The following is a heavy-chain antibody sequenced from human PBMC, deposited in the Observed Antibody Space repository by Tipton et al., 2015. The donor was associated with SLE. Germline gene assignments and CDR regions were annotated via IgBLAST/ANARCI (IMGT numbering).Heavy chain of an antibody. D-gene: IGHD3-10*01. Sequence: SLRLSCAASGFTFSSYWMSWVGQAPGKGREGVANIKQEGSQKNSVDSVKGRFTISRDNAKNPLFLQMNSLRAEDTALYYCASGVYGSGDALDIWGQGTMVTVSS. V-gene: IGHV3-7*01. CDR2: IKQEGSQK. J-gene: IGHJ3*02. CDR1: GFTFSSYW. CDR3: ASGVYGSGDALDI.